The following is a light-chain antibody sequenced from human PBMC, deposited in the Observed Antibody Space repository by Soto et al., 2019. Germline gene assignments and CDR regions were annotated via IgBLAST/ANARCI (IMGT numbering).Light chain of an antibody. CDR1: QSVNSN. CDR3: QKYSSVPV. CDR2: GAS. Sequence: EIVMTQSPATLSVSPGERATLSCRASQSVNSNLAWYQQKPGQAPRLVIYGASTRATGIPARFSGSGSGTDFTLTINSLQPEDVATYSCQKYSSVPVFGPGTKVEIK. J-gene: IGKJ3*01. V-gene: IGKV3-15*01.